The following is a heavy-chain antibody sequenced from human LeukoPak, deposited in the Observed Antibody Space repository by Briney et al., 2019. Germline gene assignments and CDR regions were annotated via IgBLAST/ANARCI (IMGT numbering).Heavy chain of an antibody. J-gene: IGHJ4*02. CDR1: GCTFSSYA. Sequence: GASVKVSCKASGCTFSSYAISWVRQAPGQGLEWMGGIIPIFGAANYAQKFQGRVTITTDESTSTAYMELSSLRSEDTAVYYCASSITIFGVVIKAFDYWGQGTLVTVSS. D-gene: IGHD3-3*01. V-gene: IGHV1-69*05. CDR3: ASSITIFGVVIKAFDY. CDR2: IIPIFGAA.